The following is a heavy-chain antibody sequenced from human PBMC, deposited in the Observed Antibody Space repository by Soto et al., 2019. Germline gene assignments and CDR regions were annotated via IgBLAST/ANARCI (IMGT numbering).Heavy chain of an antibody. Sequence: QITLKESGPTLVKPTQPLTRTCTFSWFLVSASGGGGGWIRQFPGKALECLALIYLNDDKGYSPSLKSSLTITKDTSKNQVVLTMTNMAPLDTATYYCAHSQWVEFDYWGQGTLVTVSS. CDR1: WFLVSASGGG. D-gene: IGHD6-19*01. CDR3: AHSQWVEFDY. V-gene: IGHV2-5*01. J-gene: IGHJ4*02. CDR2: IYLNDDK.